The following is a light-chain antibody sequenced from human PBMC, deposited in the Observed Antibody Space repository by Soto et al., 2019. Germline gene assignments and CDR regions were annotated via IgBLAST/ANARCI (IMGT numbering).Light chain of an antibody. CDR1: SSDVGSYNL. CDR3: CSYAGSSTLV. Sequence: QSVLTQPASVSGSPGQSITISCTGTSSDVGSYNLVSWYQQHPGKAPKLMIYEVSERPSGVSNRFSGSKSGNTASLTISGLQAEDEADYHCCSYAGSSTLVFGGGTKVTVL. J-gene: IGLJ2*01. V-gene: IGLV2-23*02. CDR2: EVS.